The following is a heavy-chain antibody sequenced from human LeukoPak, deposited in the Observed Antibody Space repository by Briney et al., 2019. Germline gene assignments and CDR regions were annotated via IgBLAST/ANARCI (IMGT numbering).Heavy chain of an antibody. D-gene: IGHD3-22*01. CDR1: GYTFTGYY. CDR2: INPNSGGT. Sequence: GASVKVSCKASGYTFTGYYMHWVRQAPGQGLEWMGWINPNSGGTNYAQKFQGRVTMTRDTSISTAYMELSRLRSDDTAVYYCARDLWPYDSSGHGYWGQGTLVTVSS. J-gene: IGHJ4*02. CDR3: ARDLWPYDSSGHGY. V-gene: IGHV1-2*02.